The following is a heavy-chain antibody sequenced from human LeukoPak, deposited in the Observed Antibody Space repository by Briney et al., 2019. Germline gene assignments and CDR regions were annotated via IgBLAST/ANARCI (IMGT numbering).Heavy chain of an antibody. CDR2: IIPXXGIA. D-gene: IGHD2-2*01. V-gene: IGHV1-69*04. Sequence: IIPXXGIANYAQKFQGRVTITADKSTSTAYMELSSLRSEDTAVYYCAREQVDCSSTSCYGNDAFDIWGQGTMVTVSS. CDR3: AREQVDCSSTSCYGNDAFDI. J-gene: IGHJ3*02.